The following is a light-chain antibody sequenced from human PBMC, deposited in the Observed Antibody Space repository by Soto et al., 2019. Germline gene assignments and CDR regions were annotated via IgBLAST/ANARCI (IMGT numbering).Light chain of an antibody. CDR1: QSVFNNN. CDR2: GAS. V-gene: IGKV3-20*01. J-gene: IGKJ2*01. CDR3: QQYGGSPRT. Sequence: EIVLTQSPGTLSLSPGERATLSCRASQSVFNNNLAWYQQKPGQAPRLLMFGASSRATGIPDRFSGSESGTDVTLTISRLEPEDFAIYQCQQYGGSPRTFGQGTKLEIK.